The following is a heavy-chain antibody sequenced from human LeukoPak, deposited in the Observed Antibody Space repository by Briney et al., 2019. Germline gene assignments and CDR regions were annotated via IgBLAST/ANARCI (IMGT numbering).Heavy chain of an antibody. Sequence: GGSLRLSCAASGFTFSSYEMNWVRQAPGKGLEWVSYISSSGSTIYYADSVKGRFAISRDNAKNSLYLQMNSLRAEDTAVYYCAKVGTPMVTIVAPYYMDVWGKGTTVTVSS. D-gene: IGHD5-18*01. CDR1: GFTFSSYE. CDR2: ISSSGSTI. V-gene: IGHV3-48*03. J-gene: IGHJ6*03. CDR3: AKVGTPMVTIVAPYYMDV.